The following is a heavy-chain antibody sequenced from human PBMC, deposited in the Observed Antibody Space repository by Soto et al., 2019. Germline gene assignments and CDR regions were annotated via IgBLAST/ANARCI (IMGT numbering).Heavy chain of an antibody. CDR2: INHSGST. J-gene: IGHJ6*03. D-gene: IGHD3-10*01. V-gene: IGHV4-34*01. CDR1: GGSFSGYY. CDR3: ARKGSGSYYGSRRALSDYYYYYMDV. Sequence: SETLSLTCAVYGGSFSGYYWSWIRQPPGKGLEWIGEINHSGSTNYNPSLKSRVTISVDTSKNQFSLKLSSVTAADTAVYYCARKGSGSYYGSRRALSDYYYYYMDVWGKGTTVTVSS.